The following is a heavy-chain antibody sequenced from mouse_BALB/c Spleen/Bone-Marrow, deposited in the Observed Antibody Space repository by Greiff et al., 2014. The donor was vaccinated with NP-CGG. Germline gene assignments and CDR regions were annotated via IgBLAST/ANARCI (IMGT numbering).Heavy chain of an antibody. D-gene: IGHD1-1*01. J-gene: IGHJ2*01. V-gene: IGHV5-4*02. CDR1: GFTFSDYY. CDR3: ARGSSYFDY. CDR2: ISDGGSYT. Sequence: DVMLVESGGGLVKPGGSLKLSCAASGFTFSDYYMYWVRQTPEKRLEWVATISDGGSYTYYPDSVKGRFTISRDNAKNNLYLQMSSLKSEDTAMYYCARGSSYFDYWGQGTTLTASS.